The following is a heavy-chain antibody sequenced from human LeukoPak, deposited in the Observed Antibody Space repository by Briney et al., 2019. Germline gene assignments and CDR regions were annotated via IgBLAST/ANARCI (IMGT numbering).Heavy chain of an antibody. D-gene: IGHD3-9*01. CDR3: ARRMAFNLRYFDWHLTATYGMDV. CDR1: GGSISSSSYY. CDR2: IYYSGST. V-gene: IGHV4-39*01. Sequence: SETLSLTCTVSGGSISSSSYYWGWIRQPPGKGLEWIGSIYYSGSTYYNPSLKSRVTISVDTSKNQFSLKLSSVTAADTAVYYCARRMAFNLRYFDWHLTATYGMDVWGQGTTVTVSS. J-gene: IGHJ6*02.